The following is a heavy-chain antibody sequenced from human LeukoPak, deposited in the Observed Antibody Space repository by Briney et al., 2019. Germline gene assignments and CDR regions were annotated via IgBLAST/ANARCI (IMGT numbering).Heavy chain of an antibody. CDR2: IYYSGST. CDR3: ARILWFGEYSIDY. V-gene: IGHV4-39*07. J-gene: IGHJ4*02. CDR1: GGSISSSSYY. Sequence: SETLSLTCTVSGGSISSSSYYWGWIRQPPGKGLEWIGSIYYSGSTYYNPSLKSRVTISVDTSKNQFSLKLSSVTAADTAVYYCARILWFGEYSIDYWGQGTLVTVSS. D-gene: IGHD3-10*01.